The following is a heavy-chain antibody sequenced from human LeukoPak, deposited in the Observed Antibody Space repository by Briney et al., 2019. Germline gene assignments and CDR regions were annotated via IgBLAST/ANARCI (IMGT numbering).Heavy chain of an antibody. CDR3: AKPHWNYQADWFDP. CDR1: GFAFSTYW. V-gene: IGHV3-23*01. Sequence: GGSLTLSCAASGFAFSTYWMHWVRQAPGKGLVWVSRISGSSGNTNYADSVKGRFTISRDNSKNTLYLQMNSLRAEDTAVYYCAKPHWNYQADWFDPWGQGTLVTVSS. J-gene: IGHJ5*02. CDR2: ISGSSGNT. D-gene: IGHD1-7*01.